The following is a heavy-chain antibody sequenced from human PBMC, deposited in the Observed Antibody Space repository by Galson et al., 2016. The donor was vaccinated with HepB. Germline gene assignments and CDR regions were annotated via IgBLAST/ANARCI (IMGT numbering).Heavy chain of an antibody. Sequence: SLRLSCAASGFTFSSCAMSWVRQAPGEGLEWISGISGSGGSTFYADSVKGRFTISRDKSTNTLYMQMNSLRAEDTAVYHCAKSPWYDSSGYYYFDYWGQGTLVTVSS. CDR1: GFTFSSCA. CDR2: ISGSGGST. J-gene: IGHJ4*02. CDR3: AKSPWYDSSGYYYFDY. D-gene: IGHD3-22*01. V-gene: IGHV3-23*01.